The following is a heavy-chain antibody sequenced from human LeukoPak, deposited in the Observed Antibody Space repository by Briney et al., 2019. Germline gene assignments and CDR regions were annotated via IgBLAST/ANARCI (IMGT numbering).Heavy chain of an antibody. D-gene: IGHD2/OR15-2a*01. CDR1: GFTFSNYA. CDR3: AKSPPSFRVRYYYMDV. V-gene: IGHV3-23*01. J-gene: IGHJ6*03. Sequence: GGSLRLSCAASGFTFSNYAMSWVRQAPGKGLEWVSAISGSGGSTYYADSVKGRFTISRDNSKNTLYLQMNSLRAEDTAVYYCAKSPPSFRVRYYYMDVWGKGTTVTVSS. CDR2: ISGSGGST.